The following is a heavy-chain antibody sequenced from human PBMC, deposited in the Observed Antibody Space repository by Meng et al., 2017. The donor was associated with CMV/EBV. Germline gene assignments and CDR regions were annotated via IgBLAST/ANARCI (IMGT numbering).Heavy chain of an antibody. D-gene: IGHD5-18*01. CDR3: AKDLIRGYSYGSFWYFDL. Sequence: SRKRKHGDRKAKGKGMEREEEKKNEGRNKKKEEKEKGRKKIKRDNSKNTLYLQMNSLRAEDTAVYYCAKDLIRGYSYGSFWYFDLWGRGPLVTVSS. CDR1: SRKR. J-gene: IGHJ2*01. CDR2: KKNEGRNK. V-gene: IGHV3-30*18.